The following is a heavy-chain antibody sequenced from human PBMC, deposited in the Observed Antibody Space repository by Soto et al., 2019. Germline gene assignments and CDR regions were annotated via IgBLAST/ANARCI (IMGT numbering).Heavy chain of an antibody. Sequence: QVQLVESGGGVVQPGRSLRLSCAASGFTFSSYGMHWVRQAPGKGLEWVAVIWYDGSNKYYADSVKGRFTISRDNSKNTLYLQMNSLRAEDTAVYYCARDRAVVGATNMRSYYYYGMDVWGQGTTVTVSS. CDR1: GFTFSSYG. D-gene: IGHD1-26*01. CDR3: ARDRAVVGATNMRSYYYYGMDV. J-gene: IGHJ6*02. CDR2: IWYDGSNK. V-gene: IGHV3-33*01.